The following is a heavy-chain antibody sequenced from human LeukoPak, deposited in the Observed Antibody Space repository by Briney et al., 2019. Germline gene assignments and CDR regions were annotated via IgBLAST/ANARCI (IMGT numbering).Heavy chain of an antibody. J-gene: IGHJ4*02. Sequence: PSETLSLTCTVSGGSISSGDYYWRWIRQPPGTGLEWIGYIYYSGSTYYNPSLKSRVTISVDTSKNQFSLKLSSVTAADTAVYYCARPLMSLHSGYDRWGQGTLVTVSS. CDR3: ARPLMSLHSGYDR. CDR1: GGSISSGDYY. D-gene: IGHD5-12*01. CDR2: IYYSGST. V-gene: IGHV4-30-4*08.